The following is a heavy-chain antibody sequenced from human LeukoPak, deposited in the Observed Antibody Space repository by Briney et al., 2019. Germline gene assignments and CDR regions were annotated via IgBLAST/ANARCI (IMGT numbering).Heavy chain of an antibody. Sequence: GGSLRLSCAASGFTFSSYSMNWVRQAPGKGLEWVSYISSSSSTIYYADSVKGRFTISRDNAKNSLYLQMNSLRAEDTAVYYCARDGHCSSTSCPKYFQHWGQGTLVTVSS. CDR3: ARDGHCSSTSCPKYFQH. CDR1: GFTFSSYS. V-gene: IGHV3-48*01. D-gene: IGHD2-2*01. J-gene: IGHJ1*01. CDR2: ISSSSSTI.